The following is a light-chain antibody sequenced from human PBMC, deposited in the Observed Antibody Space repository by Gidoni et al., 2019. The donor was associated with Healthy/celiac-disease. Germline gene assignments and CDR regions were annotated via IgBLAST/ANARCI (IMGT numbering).Light chain of an antibody. J-gene: IGLJ2*01. CDR3: CSYAGSYPVV. CDR2: DVS. V-gene: IGLV2-11*01. CDR1: SSDVCGYNY. Sequence: QSALTQPRSVSGSPGQSVTISCTGTSSDVCGYNYVSWYQQHPGKAPKLMIYDVSKRPSGVPDRFSGSKFGNTASLTISGLQAEDEADYYCCSYAGSYPVVFGGGTKLTVL.